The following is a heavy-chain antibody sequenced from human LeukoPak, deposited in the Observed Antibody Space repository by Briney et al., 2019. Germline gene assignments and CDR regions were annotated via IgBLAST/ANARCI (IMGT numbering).Heavy chain of an antibody. CDR1: GDTFSRYA. CDR2: IIPVLSTA. D-gene: IGHD3-16*01. Sequence: SVKVSCKASGDTFSRYAISWVRQAPGQGLEWMGGIIPVLSTANYAQKLQDRVTITADECTSTTYMELSSLKSEDTVVYYCATTGGDIYYYYMDVWGKGTTVTISS. J-gene: IGHJ6*03. CDR3: ATTGGDIYYYYMDV. V-gene: IGHV1-69*13.